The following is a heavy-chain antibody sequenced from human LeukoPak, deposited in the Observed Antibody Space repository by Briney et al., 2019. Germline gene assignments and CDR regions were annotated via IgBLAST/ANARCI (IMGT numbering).Heavy chain of an antibody. Sequence: GGSLRLSCAASGFTFNDYYMSWLRQAPGKGLEWLSYVNIGGTNTHYAASVKGRFTISRDNAKKSLYLEMNNLRAEDTAVYYCATDGAGFDTWGQGVLVTVSS. CDR2: VNIGGTNT. CDR3: ATDGAGFDT. J-gene: IGHJ5*02. CDR1: GFTFNDYY. V-gene: IGHV3-11*01.